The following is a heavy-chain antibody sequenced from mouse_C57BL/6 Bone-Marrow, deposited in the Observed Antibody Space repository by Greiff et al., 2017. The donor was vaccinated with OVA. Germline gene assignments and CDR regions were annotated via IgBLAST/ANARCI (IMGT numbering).Heavy chain of an antibody. CDR1: YFAFMASA. V-gene: IGHV1-49*01. CDR3: ARGDSSGYHYAMDY. D-gene: IGHD3-2*02. J-gene: IGHJ4*01. Sequence: LQQSGAELVRPGSSVTLSCTDSYFAFMASAMHWVKQRPGHGLEWIGSFTMYSDATEYSETFTGKATLTANTSSHTADMGRSSLTAEDSAVYYCARGDSSGYHYAMDYWGQGTSVTVSS. CDR2: FTMYSDAT.